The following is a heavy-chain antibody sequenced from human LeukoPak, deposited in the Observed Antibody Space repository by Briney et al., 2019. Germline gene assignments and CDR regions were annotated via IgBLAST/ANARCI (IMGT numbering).Heavy chain of an antibody. D-gene: IGHD3-10*01. Sequence: GSSVKVSCKASGGTFSSYAISWVRQAPGQGLEWMGGIIPIFGTANYAQKFQGRVTITADKSTSTAYMELSSLRSEDTAVYYCASLLWFGERDFDYWGQGTLVTVSS. V-gene: IGHV1-69*06. CDR3: ASLLWFGERDFDY. CDR2: IIPIFGTA. J-gene: IGHJ4*02. CDR1: GGTFSSYA.